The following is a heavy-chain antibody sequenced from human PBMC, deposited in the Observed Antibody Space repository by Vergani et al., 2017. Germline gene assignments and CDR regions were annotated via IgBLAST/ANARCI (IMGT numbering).Heavy chain of an antibody. Sequence: QLQLQESGSGLVKPSQTLSLNCAASGGSISSGAFSWGWIRQPPGKGLEWIGTIYYSGSTYYNPSLKSRVTISVDTSKNQFSLKLNSVTAADTAVYYCARHKEQLVPGNYYYYYYMDVWGKGTTVTVSS. D-gene: IGHD6-13*01. V-gene: IGHV4-30-2*03. CDR2: IYYSGST. J-gene: IGHJ6*03. CDR3: ARHKEQLVPGNYYYYYYMDV. CDR1: GGSISSGAFS.